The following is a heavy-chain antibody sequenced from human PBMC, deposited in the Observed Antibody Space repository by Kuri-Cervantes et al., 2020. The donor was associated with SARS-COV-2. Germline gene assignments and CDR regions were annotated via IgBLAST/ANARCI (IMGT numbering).Heavy chain of an antibody. CDR1: GYTFTGQY. Sequence: ASVKVSCKASGYTFTGQYLHWVRQAPGQGLEWMGWINPNSGGTNYAQKFQGRVTMTRDTSISTAYMELSRLRSDDTAVYYCARVPYYYDSSGYYYEELDYWGQGTLVTVSS. J-gene: IGHJ4*02. CDR2: INPNSGGT. CDR3: ARVPYYYDSSGYYYEELDY. D-gene: IGHD3-22*01. V-gene: IGHV1-2*02.